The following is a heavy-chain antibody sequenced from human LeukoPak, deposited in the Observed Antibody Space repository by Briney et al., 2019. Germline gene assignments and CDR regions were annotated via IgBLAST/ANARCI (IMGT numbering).Heavy chain of an antibody. CDR3: ANRDGYTYNDDY. V-gene: IGHV3-23*01. CDR2: ISGGGGST. J-gene: IGHJ4*02. Sequence: GGSLRLSCTASGFTFINYGMHWVRQAPGKGLEWVSVISGGGGSTYFADSVKGRFTISRDNSKNTLYLQMNSLRAEDTAVYYCANRDGYTYNDDYWGQGTLVTVSS. CDR1: GFTFINYG. D-gene: IGHD5-24*01.